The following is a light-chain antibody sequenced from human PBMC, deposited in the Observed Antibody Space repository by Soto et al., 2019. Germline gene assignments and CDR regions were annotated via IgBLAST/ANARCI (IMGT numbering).Light chain of an antibody. CDR3: QSYDSSLSGYV. V-gene: IGLV1-40*01. CDR1: SSNIGAGYD. Sequence: QSVLTQPPSVSGAPGQRATISCTGSSSNIGAGYDVHWYQQLSGIAPKLLIYRNNNRPSEVPDRFSGSKSDTSASLAITGLQSEDEADYYCQSYDSSLSGYVLGTGTKVTVL. CDR2: RNN. J-gene: IGLJ1*01.